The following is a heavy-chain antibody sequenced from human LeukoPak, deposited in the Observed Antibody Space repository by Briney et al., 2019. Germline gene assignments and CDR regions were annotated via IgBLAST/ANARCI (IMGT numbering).Heavy chain of an antibody. CDR3: ARGGIAKPYRY. J-gene: IGHJ4*02. Sequence: ESGGSLRLSCAASGFTFSSYSMNWVRQAPGKGLEWVSYISSSTIYYADSVKGRFTISRDNAKNSLYLQMNSLRAEDTAVYYCARGGIAKPYRYWGQGTLVTVSS. D-gene: IGHD1-26*01. CDR2: ISSSTI. V-gene: IGHV3-48*01. CDR1: GFTFSSYS.